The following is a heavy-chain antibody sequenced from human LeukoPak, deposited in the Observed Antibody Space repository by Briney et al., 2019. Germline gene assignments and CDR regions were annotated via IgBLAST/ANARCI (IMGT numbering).Heavy chain of an antibody. CDR3: ARERAGYYKGFDY. V-gene: IGHV3-7*01. CDR2: IKQDGSEK. J-gene: IGHJ4*02. Sequence: GGSLRLSCAASGFTFSSYWMSWVRQAPGKGLEWVANIKQDGSEKYYVDSVKGRFTISRDNAKNSLHLQMNSLRAEDTAVYYCARERAGYYKGFDYWGQGTLVTVSS. CDR1: GFTFSSYW. D-gene: IGHD3-9*01.